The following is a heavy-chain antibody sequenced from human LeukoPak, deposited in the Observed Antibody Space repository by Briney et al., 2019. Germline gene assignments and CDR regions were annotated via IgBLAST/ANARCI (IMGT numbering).Heavy chain of an antibody. D-gene: IGHD5-18*01. CDR1: GFTFSSYG. Sequence: GGSLRLSCAASGFTFSSYGMHWVRQAPGKGLEWVAFIRYDGSNKYYADSVKGRFTISRDNSKNTLYLQMNSLRAEDTAVYYCARGVLDTATIDYWGQGTLVTVSS. V-gene: IGHV3-30*02. J-gene: IGHJ4*02. CDR2: IRYDGSNK. CDR3: ARGVLDTATIDY.